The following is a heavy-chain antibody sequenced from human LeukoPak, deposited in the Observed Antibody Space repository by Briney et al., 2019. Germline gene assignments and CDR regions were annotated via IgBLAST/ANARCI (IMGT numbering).Heavy chain of an antibody. V-gene: IGHV3-30*04. CDR1: GFTFSSYA. D-gene: IGHD5-12*01. CDR3: ARGGFSGYDFERFDY. Sequence: GRSLRLSCAASGFTFSSYAMHWVRQAPGKGLEWVSVISHDGRDKYSADSVKGRFTIPRDNSKSTLYLQMNSLRAEDTAVYYCARGGFSGYDFERFDYWGQGTLVTVSS. CDR2: ISHDGRDK. J-gene: IGHJ4*02.